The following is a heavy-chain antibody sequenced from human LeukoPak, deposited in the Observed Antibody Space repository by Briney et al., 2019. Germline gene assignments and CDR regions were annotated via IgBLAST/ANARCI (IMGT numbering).Heavy chain of an antibody. D-gene: IGHD3-22*01. J-gene: IGHJ3*02. CDR3: ARDLASITMIDGAFDI. CDR2: IYYSGST. CDR1: GGSISSYY. Sequence: SETLSLTCTVSGGSISSYYWSWIRQPPGKRLEWIGYIYYSGSTNYNPSLKSRVTISVDTSKNQFSLRLSSVTAADTAIYYCARDLASITMIDGAFDIWGQGTMVAVSS. V-gene: IGHV4-59*01.